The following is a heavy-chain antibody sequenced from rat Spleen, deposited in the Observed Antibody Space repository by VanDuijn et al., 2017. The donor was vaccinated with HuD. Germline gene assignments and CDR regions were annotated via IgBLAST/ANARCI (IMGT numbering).Heavy chain of an antibody. V-gene: IGHV5S23*01. CDR3: ARHGDGTSYYFDY. J-gene: IGHJ2*01. CDR1: GFTFTNYD. CDR2: ISTGGGNT. D-gene: IGHD1-12*02. Sequence: EVQLVESGGGLVQPGRSLKLSCAASGFTFTNYDMAWVRQAPTKGLEWVASISTGGGNTYYRDSVKGRFTISRDNAKSSLYLQMNSLKSEDTATYYCARHGDGTSYYFDYWGQGVMVTVSS.